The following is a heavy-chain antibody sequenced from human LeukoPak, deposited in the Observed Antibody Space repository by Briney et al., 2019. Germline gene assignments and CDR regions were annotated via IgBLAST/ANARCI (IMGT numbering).Heavy chain of an antibody. D-gene: IGHD3-3*02. CDR2: ITPKSGDT. Sequence: GASVKVSCKASGYTFSDFYIHWVRQAPGQGLEYVGRITPKSGDTYSPQRLQGRVTMTRDASISTAYMELSSLRSDDTAVYFCARVRLADERAWAYWGQGTLVTVSS. CDR1: GYTFSDFY. CDR3: ARVRLADERAWAY. J-gene: IGHJ4*02. V-gene: IGHV1-2*06.